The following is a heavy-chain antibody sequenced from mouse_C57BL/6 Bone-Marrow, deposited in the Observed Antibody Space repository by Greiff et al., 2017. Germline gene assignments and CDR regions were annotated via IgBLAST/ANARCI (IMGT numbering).Heavy chain of an antibody. CDR1: GYTFTSYW. Sequence: VQLQQPGAELVRPGTSVKLSCKASGYTFTSYWMHWVKQRPGQGLEWIGVIDPSDSYTNYNQKFKGKATLTVDTSSSTAYMQLSSLTSEDSAVYSCASRDYFDYWGQGTTLTVSS. V-gene: IGHV1-59*01. CDR2: IDPSDSYT. J-gene: IGHJ2*01. CDR3: ASRDYFDY. D-gene: IGHD3-1*01.